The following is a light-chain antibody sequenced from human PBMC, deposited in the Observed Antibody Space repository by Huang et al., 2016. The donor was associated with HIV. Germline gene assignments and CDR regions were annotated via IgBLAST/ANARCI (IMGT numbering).Light chain of an antibody. J-gene: IGKJ4*01. CDR1: QNIGGS. CDR3: QQYNDWSAVT. Sequence: EIVMTQSPATLSVSPGGRATLSCRASQNIGGSLAWYQKKPGQAPRLLIYEASTRATGIPARFSGSESGTDFTLTISSLQSEDFAVYYCQQYNDWSAVTFGGGTKVEI. CDR2: EAS. V-gene: IGKV3-15*01.